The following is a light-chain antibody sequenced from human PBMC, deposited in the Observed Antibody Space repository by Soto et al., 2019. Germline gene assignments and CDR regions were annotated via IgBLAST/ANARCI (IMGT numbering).Light chain of an antibody. CDR1: QSVTSTY. CDR2: GAS. J-gene: IGKJ1*01. Sequence: ESVLTQSPGTLSLSPGERATLSCRASQSVTSTYLAWYQQKPGQAPRLLIYGASSRATGIPDRFSGSGSGTDFTLTISRLEPEDFAVYSCQQYGSSRTFGQGTKVEIK. V-gene: IGKV3-20*01. CDR3: QQYGSSRT.